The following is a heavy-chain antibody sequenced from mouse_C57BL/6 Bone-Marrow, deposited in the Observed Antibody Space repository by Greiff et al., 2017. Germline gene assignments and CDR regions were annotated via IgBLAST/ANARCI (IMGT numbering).Heavy chain of an antibody. Sequence: VHVKQSGPELVKPGASVKISCKASGYSFTDYNMNWVKQSNGKSLEWIGVINPNYGTTSYNQKFKGKATLTVDQSSSTAYMQLNSLTSEDSAVYYCAYSNYVWAMDDWGQGTSVTVSS. D-gene: IGHD2-5*01. CDR2: INPNYGTT. J-gene: IGHJ4*01. CDR3: AYSNYVWAMDD. CDR1: GYSFTDYN. V-gene: IGHV1-39*01.